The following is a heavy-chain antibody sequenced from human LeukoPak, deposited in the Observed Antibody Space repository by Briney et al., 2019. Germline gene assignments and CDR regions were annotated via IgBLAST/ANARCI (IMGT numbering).Heavy chain of an antibody. CDR1: GFTFSSYA. CDR2: ISGSGGST. CDR3: AKDGAAAGTRTFDY. Sequence: GGSLRLSCAASGFTFSSYAMSWVRQAPGKGLEWVSAISGSGGSTYSADSVKGRFTISRDNSKNTLYLQMNSLRAEDTAVYYCAKDGAAAGTRTFDYWGQGTLVTVSS. D-gene: IGHD6-13*01. J-gene: IGHJ4*02. V-gene: IGHV3-23*01.